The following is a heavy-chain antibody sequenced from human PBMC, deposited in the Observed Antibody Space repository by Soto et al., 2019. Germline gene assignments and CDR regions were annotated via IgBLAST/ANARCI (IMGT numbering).Heavy chain of an antibody. D-gene: IGHD3-10*01. J-gene: IGHJ6*03. V-gene: IGHV4-34*01. CDR2: INHSGST. CDR1: GGSFSGYY. CDR3: AREKYYYGSGSYSRYYYYMDV. Sequence: TLSLTCAVYGGSFSGYYWSWIRQPPGKGLEWIGEINHSGSTNYNPSLKSRVTISVDTSKNQFSLKLSSVTAADTAVYYCAREKYYYGSGSYSRYYYYMDVWGKGTTVTVSS.